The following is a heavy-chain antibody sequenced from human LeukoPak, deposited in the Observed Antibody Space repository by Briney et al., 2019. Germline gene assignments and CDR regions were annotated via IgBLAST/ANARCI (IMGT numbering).Heavy chain of an antibody. D-gene: IGHD5-12*01. Sequence: SETLSLTCAVYGGSFSGYYWSWIRQPPGKGLEWIGETNHSGSTNYNPSLKSRVTISVDTSKNQFSLKLSSVTAADTAVYYCARTGVQWLRLSYYYYGMDVWGKGTTVTVSS. V-gene: IGHV4-34*01. CDR1: GGSFSGYY. CDR2: TNHSGST. CDR3: ARTGVQWLRLSYYYYGMDV. J-gene: IGHJ6*04.